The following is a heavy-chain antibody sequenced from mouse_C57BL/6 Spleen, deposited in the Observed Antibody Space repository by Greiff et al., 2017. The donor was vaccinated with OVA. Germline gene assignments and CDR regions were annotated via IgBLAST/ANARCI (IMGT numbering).Heavy chain of an antibody. J-gene: IGHJ1*03. V-gene: IGHV14-4*01. Sequence: VHVKQSGAELVRPGASVKLSCTASGFNIKDDYMLWVKQRPEQGLEWIGWIDPENGDTEYASKFQGKATITADTSSNTAYLQLSSLTSEDTAVYYCTTPYSNYPYWYFDVWGTGTTVTVSS. CDR1: GFNIKDDY. CDR3: TTPYSNYPYWYFDV. CDR2: IDPENGDT. D-gene: IGHD2-5*01.